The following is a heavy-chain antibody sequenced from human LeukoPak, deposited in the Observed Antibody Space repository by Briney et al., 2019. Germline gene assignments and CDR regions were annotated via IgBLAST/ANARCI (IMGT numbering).Heavy chain of an antibody. CDR1: GGSVSSGNYY. Sequence: SETLSLTCTVSGGSVSSGNYYWSWIRQPPGKGLEWIGYIYYRGSTNCNPSLKSRVTMSVDTSKNQFSLKLSSVTAADTAVYYCARAGGFFSPFGYWGQGTLVTVSS. V-gene: IGHV4-61*01. CDR2: IYYRGST. CDR3: ARAGGFFSPFGY. J-gene: IGHJ4*02. D-gene: IGHD3-16*01.